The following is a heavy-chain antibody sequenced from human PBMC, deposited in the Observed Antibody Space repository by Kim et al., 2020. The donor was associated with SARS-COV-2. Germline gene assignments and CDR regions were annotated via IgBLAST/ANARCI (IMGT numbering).Heavy chain of an antibody. Sequence: NYAQKFQGRVTITADESTSTAYMELSSLRSEDTAVYYCAREKQSKWELECWGQGTLVTVSS. J-gene: IGHJ4*02. V-gene: IGHV1-69*01. CDR3: AREKQSKWELEC. D-gene: IGHD1-26*01.